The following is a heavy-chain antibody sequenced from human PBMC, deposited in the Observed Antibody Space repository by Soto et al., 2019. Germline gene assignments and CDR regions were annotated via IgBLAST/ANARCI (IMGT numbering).Heavy chain of an antibody. V-gene: IGHV3-53*01. CDR2: IYSGGST. Sequence: ETLSLSCAASGFTVSSNYMIWVRQAPGKGLEWVSVIYSGGSTYYADSVKGRFTISRDNSKNTLYLQMNSLRAEDTAVYYCARSPDAFDIWGQGTMVTVSS. CDR3: ARSPDAFDI. J-gene: IGHJ3*02. CDR1: GFTVSSNY.